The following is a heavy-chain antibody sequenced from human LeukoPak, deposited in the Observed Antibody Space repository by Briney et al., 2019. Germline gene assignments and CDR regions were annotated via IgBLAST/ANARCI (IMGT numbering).Heavy chain of an antibody. D-gene: IGHD2-21*01. V-gene: IGHV4-59*01. J-gene: IGHJ6*02. CDR1: GGSISSYY. Sequence: PSETLSLTCTVSGGSISSYYWSWIRQPPGKGLEWIGYIYYSGSSNYNPSLKSRVTISVDTSKNQFSLKLSSVTAADSAVYYCARTFNSIYGMDVWGQGSTVTVSS. CDR2: IYYSGSS. CDR3: ARTFNSIYGMDV.